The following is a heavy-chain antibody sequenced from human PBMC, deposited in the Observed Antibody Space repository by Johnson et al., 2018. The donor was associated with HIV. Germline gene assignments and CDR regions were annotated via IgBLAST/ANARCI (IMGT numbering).Heavy chain of an antibody. CDR3: ARDSGRYSSSWATFGALDI. CDR1: GFTFSSYA. Sequence: QVQLVESEGGVVQPGRSLRLSCAASGFTFSSYAMHWVRQAPGKGLEWVAVISYDGSNKYYADSVKGRFTISRDNSKNTLYLQMNSLRAEDTAVYYCARDSGRYSSSWATFGALDIWGQGTMVTVSS. D-gene: IGHD6-13*01. J-gene: IGHJ3*02. V-gene: IGHV3-30*04. CDR2: ISYDGSNK.